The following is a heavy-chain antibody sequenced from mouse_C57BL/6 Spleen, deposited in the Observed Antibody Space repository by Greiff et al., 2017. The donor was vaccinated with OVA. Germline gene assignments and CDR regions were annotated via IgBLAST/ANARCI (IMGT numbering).Heavy chain of an antibody. CDR2: ISSGGDYI. CDR3: TRDEDGSSPAWFAY. V-gene: IGHV5-9-1*02. D-gene: IGHD1-1*01. CDR1: GFTFSSYA. Sequence: DVQLVESGEGLVKPGGSLKLSCAASGFTFSSYAMSWVRQTPEKRLEWVAYISSGGDYIYYADTVKGRFTISRDNARNTLYLQMSSLKSEDTAMYYCTRDEDGSSPAWFAYWGQGTLVTVSA. J-gene: IGHJ3*01.